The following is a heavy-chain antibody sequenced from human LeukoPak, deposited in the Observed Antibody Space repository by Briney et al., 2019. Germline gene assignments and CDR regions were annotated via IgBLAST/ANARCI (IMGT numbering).Heavy chain of an antibody. D-gene: IGHD6-13*01. CDR2: MSYDVSNK. Sequence: GGSLRLSCAASGFTFSSYGMHWVRQAPGKGLEWVAVMSYDVSNKYYADSVKGRCTVSRDNSKNTLYLEMNSLRAEDTAVYYCAKDQRKKVAAAGNSPFDFWGQGALVTVST. CDR3: AKDQRKKVAAAGNSPFDF. J-gene: IGHJ4*02. CDR1: GFTFSSYG. V-gene: IGHV3-30*18.